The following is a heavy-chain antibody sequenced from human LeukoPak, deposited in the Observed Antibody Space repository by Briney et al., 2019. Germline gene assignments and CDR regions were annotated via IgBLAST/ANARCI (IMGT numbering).Heavy chain of an antibody. D-gene: IGHD2-15*01. V-gene: IGHV4-59*01. CDR2: IYYSGST. J-gene: IGHJ4*02. Sequence: PSETLSLTCTASGGSISRYYLNWIRQPPGKGLEWIGYIYYSGSTNYNPSLKSRVTISVDTSKNQFSLNLNSVTAADTAVYYCARRHCSGSICFPYYFDLWGQGILVTVSS. CDR3: ARRHCSGSICFPYYFDL. CDR1: GGSISRYY.